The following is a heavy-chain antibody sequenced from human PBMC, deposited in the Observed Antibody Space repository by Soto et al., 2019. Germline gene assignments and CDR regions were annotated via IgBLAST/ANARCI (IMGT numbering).Heavy chain of an antibody. CDR3: ARTDTAMVHPYANFDY. CDR2: IYYSGST. Sequence: SETLSLTCTVSGGSISSGGYYWSWIRQHPGKGLEWIGYIYYSGSTYYNPSLKSRVTISVDTSKNQFSLKLSSVTAADTAVYYCARTDTAMVHPYANFDYWGQGTLVTVSS. J-gene: IGHJ4*02. CDR1: GGSISSGGYY. V-gene: IGHV4-31*03. D-gene: IGHD5-18*01.